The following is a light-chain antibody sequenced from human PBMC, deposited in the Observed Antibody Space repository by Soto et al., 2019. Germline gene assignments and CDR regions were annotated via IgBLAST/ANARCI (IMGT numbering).Light chain of an antibody. Sequence: EIVLTQSPGTLSLSPGEGATLSCRASQSVNSNYLAWYQQKPGQAPRLLIYGASSRATDIPDRFSGSGSGTDFTLTITRPEPEDSAVYYCQHSGISTYTFGQGTKVEIK. CDR2: GAS. J-gene: IGKJ2*01. V-gene: IGKV3-20*01. CDR1: QSVNSNY. CDR3: QHSGISTYT.